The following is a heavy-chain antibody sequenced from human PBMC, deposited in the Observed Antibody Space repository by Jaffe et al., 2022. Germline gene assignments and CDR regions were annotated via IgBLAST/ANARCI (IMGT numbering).Heavy chain of an antibody. V-gene: IGHV4-34*01. CDR2: INHSGST. CDR3: ARGISGYSGPLYYYYMDV. Sequence: QVQLQQWGAGLLKPSETLSLTCAVYGGSFSGYYWSWIRQPPGKGLEWIGEINHSGSTNYNPSLKSRVTISVDTSKNQFSLKLSSVTAADTAVYYCARGISGYSGPLYYYYMDVWGKGTTVTVSS. D-gene: IGHD5-12*01. CDR1: GGSFSGYY. J-gene: IGHJ6*03.